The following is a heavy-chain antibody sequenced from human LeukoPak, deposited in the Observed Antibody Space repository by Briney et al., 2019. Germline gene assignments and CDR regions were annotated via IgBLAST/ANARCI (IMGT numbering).Heavy chain of an antibody. D-gene: IGHD6-13*01. Sequence: ASVTVSCKASGYTFTSYLISWVRQAPGLGLEWMGWINTYNGNTNYAQKLQGRVTMTTDTSTSTAYMELRSLRSDDTAVYYCARDEHLAGSSWSEWGQGTLVTVSS. CDR1: GYTFTSYL. J-gene: IGHJ4*02. V-gene: IGHV1-18*01. CDR3: ARDEHLAGSSWSE. CDR2: INTYNGNT.